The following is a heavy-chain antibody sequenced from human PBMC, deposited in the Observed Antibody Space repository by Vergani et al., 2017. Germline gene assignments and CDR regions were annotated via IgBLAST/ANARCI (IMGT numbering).Heavy chain of an antibody. D-gene: IGHD6-13*01. CDR1: GFTFSDHY. J-gene: IGHJ4*02. V-gene: IGHV3-72*01. CDR2: TRNKANSYTT. Sequence: EVQLVESGGGLVQPGGSLRLSCAASGFTFSDHYMDWVRQAPGKGLEWVGRTRNKANSYTTEYAASVKVRFTISRDDSKNSLYLQMNSLKTEDTTLYYCAMGVAAAGFEYWGQGTLVIGSS. CDR3: AMGVAAAGFEY.